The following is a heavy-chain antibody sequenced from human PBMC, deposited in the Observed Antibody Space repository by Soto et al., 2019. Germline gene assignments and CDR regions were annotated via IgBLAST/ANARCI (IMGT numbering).Heavy chain of an antibody. V-gene: IGHV3-30*18. J-gene: IGHJ6*02. CDR3: AKALTVGNYYYYYGMHV. Sequence: SLRLSCAASGFTFSSYGMHWVRQAPGKGLEWVAVISYDGSNKYYADSVKGRFTISRDNSKNTLYLQMNSLRAEDTAVYYCAKALTVGNYYYYYGMHVWGQGTTVTVSS. CDR2: ISYDGSNK. D-gene: IGHD1-26*01. CDR1: GFTFSSYG.